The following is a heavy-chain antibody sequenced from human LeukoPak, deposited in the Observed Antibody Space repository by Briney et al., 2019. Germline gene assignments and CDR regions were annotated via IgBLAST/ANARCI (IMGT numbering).Heavy chain of an antibody. D-gene: IGHD6-13*01. V-gene: IGHV1-2*02. CDR2: INPNSGGT. CDR1: GYTFTGYY. J-gene: IGHJ6*03. Sequence: GASVKVSCKASGYTFTGYYMHWVRQAPGQGLEWMGWINPNSGGTNYAQKFQGRVTMTRDTSISTAYMELSRLRSDDTAVYYCARKIGIAAAGYYYMDVWGKGTTVTVSS. CDR3: ARKIGIAAAGYYYMDV.